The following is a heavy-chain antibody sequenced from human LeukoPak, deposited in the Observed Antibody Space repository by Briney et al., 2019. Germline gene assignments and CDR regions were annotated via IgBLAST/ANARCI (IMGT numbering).Heavy chain of an antibody. D-gene: IGHD5-12*01. CDR3: ARDIGNSGFNLDY. CDR1: GFTFSTHG. Sequence: PGRSLRLSCVVSGFTFSTHGFHWVRQAPGKGLEWVSVIWHDGGRKEYVDSVRGRFTISRDNSNLYLQMNGLRAEDTAIYYCARDIGNSGFNLDYWGQGTPVTVSS. V-gene: IGHV3-33*01. J-gene: IGHJ4*02. CDR2: IWHDGGRK.